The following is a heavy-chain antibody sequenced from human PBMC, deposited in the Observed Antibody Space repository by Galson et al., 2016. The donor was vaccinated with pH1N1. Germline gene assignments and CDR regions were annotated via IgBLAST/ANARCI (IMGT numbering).Heavy chain of an antibody. CDR3: AKVDRDDSGDYALDY. CDR2: ISGTGDNT. J-gene: IGHJ4*02. V-gene: IGHV3-23*01. CDR1: GFTFTNYA. Sequence: SLRLSCAASGFTFTNYAMTWVRRAPGKGLEWVSDISGTGDNTRYADSVKGRFTISRDNSRNTLFLQMNSLRPEDTAVYYCAKVDRDDSGDYALDYWGQGTLVTVSS. D-gene: IGHD4-17*01.